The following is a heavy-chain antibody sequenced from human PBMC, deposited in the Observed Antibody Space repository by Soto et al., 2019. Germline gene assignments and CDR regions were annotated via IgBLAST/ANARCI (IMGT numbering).Heavy chain of an antibody. D-gene: IGHD4-17*01. Sequence: EVQLVESGGGLVQPGGSLRLSCAASGFIVRINYMTWVRQAPGKGLEWVSTIYSDGSTYYADSVKGRFTISRHNSKNTLFLEMNSLRPEDTAMYYCAREKVSGDYDVYYYYGMDVWGQGTTVTVSS. CDR3: AREKVSGDYDVYYYYGMDV. CDR1: GFIVRINY. V-gene: IGHV3-53*04. J-gene: IGHJ6*02. CDR2: IYSDGST.